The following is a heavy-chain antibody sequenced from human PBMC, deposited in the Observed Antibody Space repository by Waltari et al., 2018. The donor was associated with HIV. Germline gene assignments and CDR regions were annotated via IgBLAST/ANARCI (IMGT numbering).Heavy chain of an antibody. CDR2: INYSGIT. CDR1: GGSISYNPYF. CDR3: ARDLSGSKPGFDS. V-gene: IGHV4-39*02. J-gene: IGHJ4*02. Sequence: QLQLQESCPGLVKPSETLSLSCTDSGGSISYNPYFWAWIRQPPWKGLEWIGTINYSGITYYNPSLKSRVTISVDTSRDQFSLSLSSVTVADTAVYYCARDLSGSKPGFDSWGQGTLVTVSS. D-gene: IGHD1-26*01.